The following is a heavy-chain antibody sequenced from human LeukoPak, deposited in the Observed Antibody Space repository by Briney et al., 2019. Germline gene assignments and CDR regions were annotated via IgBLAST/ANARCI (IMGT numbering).Heavy chain of an antibody. CDR1: GFTFSSYA. D-gene: IGHD2-21*02. CDR2: ISYDGSNK. Sequence: GRSLRLSCAASGFTFSSYAMHWVRQAPGKGLEWVAVISYDGSNKYYADSVKGRFTISRDNSKNSLYLQMNSLRAEDTAIYYCARDSSIRYCGGDCFHWYFDLWGRGTLVTVSS. V-gene: IGHV3-30-3*01. CDR3: ARDSSIRYCGGDCFHWYFDL. J-gene: IGHJ2*01.